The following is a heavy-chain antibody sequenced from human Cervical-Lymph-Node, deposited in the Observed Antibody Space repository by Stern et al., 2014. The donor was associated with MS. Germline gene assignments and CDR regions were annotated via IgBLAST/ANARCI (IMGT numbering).Heavy chain of an antibody. CDR3: ATDRDDFRSGYSAPTKGYGLDV. J-gene: IGHJ6*02. CDR2: FDPEDGET. D-gene: IGHD3-3*01. CDR1: GYTLTELS. V-gene: IGHV1-24*01. Sequence: QVQLVQSGAEVKKPGASVKVSCKVSGYTLTELSMHWVRQAPGQGLEWMGGFDPEDGETIYAQTFPGRVTMTEDTSTDTAYMELSSLRSEDTAVYYCATDRDDFRSGYSAPTKGYGLDVWGQGTTVTVTS.